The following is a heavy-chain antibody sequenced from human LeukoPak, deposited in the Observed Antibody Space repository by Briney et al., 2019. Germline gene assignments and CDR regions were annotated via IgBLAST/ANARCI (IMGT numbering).Heavy chain of an antibody. CDR3: ARGVGPTF. J-gene: IGHJ4*02. CDR1: GGSFSGYY. CDR2: INHSGST. Sequence: SETLSLTCAVYGGSFSGYYWSWIRQPPGKGLEWIGEINHSGSTNYNPSLKSRVTISVDTSKNQFSLRLSSVTAADTAVYYCARGVGPTFWGQGTLVTVSS. V-gene: IGHV4-34*01. D-gene: IGHD3-16*01.